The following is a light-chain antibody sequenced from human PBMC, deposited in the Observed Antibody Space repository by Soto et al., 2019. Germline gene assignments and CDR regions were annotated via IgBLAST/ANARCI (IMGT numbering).Light chain of an antibody. CDR2: SVS. CDR3: QSFDISLRGFV. J-gene: IGLJ2*01. V-gene: IGLV2-14*01. CDR1: SSDIGAYDH. Sequence: QSALTQPASVSGSPGQSITISCSGTSSDIGAYDHVAWFQQFPGKTPKLVIYSVSNRPSGVSYRFSGSKSGNTASLTISGLQADDEADYYCQSFDISLRGFVFGGGTKLTVL.